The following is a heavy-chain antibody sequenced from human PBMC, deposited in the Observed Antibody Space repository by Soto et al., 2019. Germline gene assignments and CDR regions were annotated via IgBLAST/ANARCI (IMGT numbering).Heavy chain of an antibody. D-gene: IGHD2-2*02. CDR2: TFFRSKWSN. Sequence: SETLSRTCAISGDNVSNNTASWSWIRQSPSRGLEWLGRTFFRSKWSNDYAVSVKSRIIINADTSKNQCSLHVNSVTPEDTAGDYCAKVDNLGPYTGHACDTRGQGTRATVSA. CDR3: AKVDNLGPYTGHACDT. V-gene: IGHV6-1*01. CDR1: GDNVSNNTAS. J-gene: IGHJ5*02.